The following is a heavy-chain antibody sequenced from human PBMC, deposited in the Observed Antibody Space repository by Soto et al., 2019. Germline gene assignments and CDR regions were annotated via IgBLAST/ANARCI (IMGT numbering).Heavy chain of an antibody. CDR2: IIAYIGTT. CDR3: ARVRGQGALYSSSWY. CDR1: GGTFSSYA. J-gene: IGHJ4*02. Sequence: SVKVSCKASGGTFSSYAISWVRHAPGQGLEWMGGIIAYIGTTNYAQKLQGRVTITADASTSTAYMELRSLRSDDTAVYYCARVRGQGALYSSSWYWGQGTLVTVSS. V-gene: IGHV1-69*13. D-gene: IGHD6-13*01.